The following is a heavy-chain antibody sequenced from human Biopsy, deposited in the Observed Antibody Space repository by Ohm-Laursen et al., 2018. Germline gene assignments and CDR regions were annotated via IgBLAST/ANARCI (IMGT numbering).Heavy chain of an antibody. CDR1: GGSFSDYG. J-gene: IGHJ4*02. V-gene: IGHV1-69*06. CDR2: VIPISNTA. D-gene: IGHD4-17*01. Sequence: SVKVSCKTSGGSFSDYGLSWVRQAPGRGLEWMGRVIPISNTANYAQNLQDRLTITADRSTNTAYMELNSLRSEDTAVYFCATLTEDYGASPDSWGQGTLVVVSS. CDR3: ATLTEDYGASPDS.